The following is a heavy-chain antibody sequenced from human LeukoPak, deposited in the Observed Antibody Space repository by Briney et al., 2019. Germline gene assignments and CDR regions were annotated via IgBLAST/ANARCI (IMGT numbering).Heavy chain of an antibody. V-gene: IGHV4-4*07. Sequence: SETLSITCTVSGGSISSYYWSGLRQSAGKGLEWIGRIYSSGSTNYNPSFTSRVTMSVDTSKNQFSLRLSSVTAADTAVYYCARDPRAVDVWGQGTTVTVSS. CDR2: IYSSGST. J-gene: IGHJ6*02. CDR3: ARDPRAVDV. CDR1: GGSISSYY.